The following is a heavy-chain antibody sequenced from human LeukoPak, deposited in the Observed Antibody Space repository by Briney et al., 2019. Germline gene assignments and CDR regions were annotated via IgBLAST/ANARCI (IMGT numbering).Heavy chain of an antibody. V-gene: IGHV3-23*01. Sequence: PGGSLRLSCAASGFTFSSYAMSWVRQAPGKGLEWVSAISGSGGSTYYADSVKGRFTISRDNSKNTLYLQMNSLRAEDTAVYYCAKGGINFDWNDVGDAFDIWGQGTMVTVSS. CDR2: ISGSGGST. CDR3: AKGGINFDWNDVGDAFDI. J-gene: IGHJ3*02. D-gene: IGHD1-1*01. CDR1: GFTFSSYA.